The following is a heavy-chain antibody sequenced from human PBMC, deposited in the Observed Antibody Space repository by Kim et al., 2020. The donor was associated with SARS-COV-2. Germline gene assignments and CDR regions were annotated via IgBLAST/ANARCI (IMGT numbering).Heavy chain of an antibody. CDR1: GFTFSSYA. CDR3: ARGTRGYSYGFFFLSVY. J-gene: IGHJ4*02. Sequence: GGSLRLSCAASGFTFSSYAMHWVRQAPGKGLEYVSAISSNGGSTYYANSVKGRFTISIDNSKNTLYLQMGSLRAEDMAVYYCARGTRGYSYGFFFLSVYWGQGTLVTVSS. V-gene: IGHV3-64*01. CDR2: ISSNGGST. D-gene: IGHD5-18*01.